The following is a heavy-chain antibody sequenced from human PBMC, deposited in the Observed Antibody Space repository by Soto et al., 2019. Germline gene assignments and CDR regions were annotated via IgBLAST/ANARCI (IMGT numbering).Heavy chain of an antibody. Sequence: KPSETLSLTCAVSGGSISSSNWWSWVRQPPEKGLEWIGEIYHSGNTNYNPSLKSRVTISVDRSKNQFSLKLSSVTAADTAVYYCARGGKSGSFSYYGMDVWGRGTTVTVSS. CDR2: IYHSGNT. CDR3: ARGGKSGSFSYYGMDV. D-gene: IGHD3-3*01. J-gene: IGHJ6*02. V-gene: IGHV4-4*02. CDR1: GGSISSSNW.